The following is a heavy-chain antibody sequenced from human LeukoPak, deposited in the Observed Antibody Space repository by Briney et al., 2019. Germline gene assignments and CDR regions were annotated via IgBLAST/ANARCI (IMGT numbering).Heavy chain of an antibody. D-gene: IGHD2-2*01. CDR1: GGSFSGYY. J-gene: IGHJ3*02. V-gene: IGHV4-34*01. CDR3: ARRGYCSSTSCLLNNDAFDI. CDR2: INHSGST. Sequence: SETLSLTCAVYGGSFSGYYWSWIRQPPGKGLEWIGEINHSGSTNYNPSLKSRVTILVDTSKNQFSLKLSSVTAADTAVYYCARRGYCSSTSCLLNNDAFDIWGQGTMVTVSS.